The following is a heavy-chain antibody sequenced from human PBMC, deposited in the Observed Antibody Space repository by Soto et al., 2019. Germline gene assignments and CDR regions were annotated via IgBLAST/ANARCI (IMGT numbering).Heavy chain of an antibody. CDR3: ARDRGSYSYFDY. J-gene: IGHJ4*02. V-gene: IGHV3-30-3*01. CDR1: GFTFSSYA. D-gene: IGHD1-26*01. Sequence: GGSLRLSCAASGFTFSSYAMHWVRQAPGKGLEWVAVISYDGSNKYYADSVKGRFTISRDNSKNTLYLQMNSLRAEDTAVYYCARDRGSYSYFDYWGQGTLVTVSS. CDR2: ISYDGSNK.